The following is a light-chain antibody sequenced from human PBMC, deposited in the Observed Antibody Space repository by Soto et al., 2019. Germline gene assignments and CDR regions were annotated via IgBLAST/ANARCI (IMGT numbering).Light chain of an antibody. CDR3: QQYAGSPST. J-gene: IGKJ1*01. CDR1: QSVSNSY. CDR2: DAS. Sequence: EIVLTQSPGTLSLSPGERATLSCRASQSVSNSYLAWYQQKPGQGPRLLIYDASSRATGIPDRFSGSASGTDFTFTISRLEPEDFAVYYCQQYAGSPSTFGQGTKVDIK. V-gene: IGKV3-20*01.